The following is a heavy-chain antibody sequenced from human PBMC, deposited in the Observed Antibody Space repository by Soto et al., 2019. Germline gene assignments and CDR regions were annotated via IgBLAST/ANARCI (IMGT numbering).Heavy chain of an antibody. J-gene: IGHJ3*02. V-gene: IGHV1-2*04. CDR2: INPNSGGT. Sequence: ASVKVSCKASGYTFTGYYMHWVRQAPGQGLEWMGWINPNSGGTNYAQKFQGWVTMTRDTSISTAYMELSRLRSDDTAVYYCARGSSSGYYHDAFDIWGQGTMVTVSS. D-gene: IGHD3-22*01. CDR1: GYTFTGYY. CDR3: ARGSSSGYYHDAFDI.